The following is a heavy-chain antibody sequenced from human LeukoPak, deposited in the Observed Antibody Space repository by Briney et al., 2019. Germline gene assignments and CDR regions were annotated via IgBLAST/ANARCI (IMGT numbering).Heavy chain of an antibody. D-gene: IGHD3-10*01. CDR2: ISGSGGST. CDR1: GFTFSSYA. V-gene: IGHV3-23*01. Sequence: GGSLSLSCAASGFTFSSYAMSWVRQAPGKGLEWVSAISGSGGSTYYADSVKGRFTISRDNSKNTLYLQMNSLRAEDTAVYYCGKDQFITMVRGVIGYWGQGTLVTVSS. CDR3: GKDQFITMVRGVIGY. J-gene: IGHJ4*02.